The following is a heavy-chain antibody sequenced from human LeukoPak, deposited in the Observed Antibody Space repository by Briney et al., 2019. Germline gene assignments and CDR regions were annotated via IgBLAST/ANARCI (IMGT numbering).Heavy chain of an antibody. J-gene: IGHJ6*03. Sequence: SETLSLTCTVSGGSISSSPYYWGWIRQPPGKGLEWIGSIYYSGTTHYSPSLESRVTISVDTSKNQFSLKLSSVTAADTAVYYCARAGDTAMGYYYYMDVWGKGTTVTVSS. V-gene: IGHV4-39*07. CDR1: GGSISSSPYY. D-gene: IGHD5-18*01. CDR3: ARAGDTAMGYYYYMDV. CDR2: IYYSGTT.